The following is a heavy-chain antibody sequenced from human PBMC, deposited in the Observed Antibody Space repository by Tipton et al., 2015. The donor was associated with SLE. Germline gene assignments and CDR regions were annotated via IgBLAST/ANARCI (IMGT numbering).Heavy chain of an antibody. CDR2: INHSGST. J-gene: IGHJ4*02. Sequence: TLSLTCAVYGGSFSGYYWSWIRQPPGKGLEWIGEINHSGSTNYNPSLKRRVTISVDTSKNQFSLKLSSVTAADTAVYYCARGVAGDYWGQGTLVTVSS. V-gene: IGHV4-34*01. D-gene: IGHD6-19*01. CDR3: ARGVAGDY. CDR1: GGSFSGYY.